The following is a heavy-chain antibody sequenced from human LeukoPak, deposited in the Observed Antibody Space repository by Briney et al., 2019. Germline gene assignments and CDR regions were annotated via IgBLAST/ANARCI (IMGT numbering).Heavy chain of an antibody. V-gene: IGHV3-7*01. Sequence: GGSLRLSREVSGFTFTDYWMNWVRQAPGKGPEWVASIGQDGSEKTYVDSVKGRFTISRDNTKNSLSLQLNGLRAEDTAVYYCARDGTAAGLYFDLWGQGTLVTVSS. D-gene: IGHD6-13*01. CDR3: ARDGTAAGLYFDL. CDR1: GFTFTDYW. J-gene: IGHJ4*01. CDR2: IGQDGSEK.